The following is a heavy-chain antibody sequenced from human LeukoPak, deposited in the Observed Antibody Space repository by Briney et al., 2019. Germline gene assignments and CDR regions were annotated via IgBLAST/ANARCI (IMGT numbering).Heavy chain of an antibody. V-gene: IGHV3-23*01. CDR2: IDYSGGSS. Sequence: GGSLRLSCTVSGFTLSSYEMSWIRQAPGKGLEWVSSIDYSGGSSYYADSVKGRFTISRDDSKNTLYLQLNSLRAEDTALYYCAKAGGHSFFDSWGQGTLVTVSS. J-gene: IGHJ4*02. CDR3: AKAGGHSFFDS. CDR1: GFTLSSYE. D-gene: IGHD3-16*01.